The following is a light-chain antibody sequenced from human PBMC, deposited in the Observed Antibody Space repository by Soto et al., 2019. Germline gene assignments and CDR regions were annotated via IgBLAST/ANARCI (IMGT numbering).Light chain of an antibody. J-gene: IGKJ4*01. Sequence: AVRLTQSPSSLSASIGDRVTITCRASPGVNNYLAWYRQSPGKAPQLLIYGASTLQSGVPSRFSGSASGTDFTLTINYLRSEDFATYYCQQYSDGLTFGGGTKV. V-gene: IGKV1-8*01. CDR3: QQYSDGLT. CDR1: PGVNNY. CDR2: GAS.